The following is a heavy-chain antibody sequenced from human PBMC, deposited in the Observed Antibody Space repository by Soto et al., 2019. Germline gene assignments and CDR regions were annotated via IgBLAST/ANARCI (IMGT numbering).Heavy chain of an antibody. CDR3: AREYDSSGYSAPHFDY. D-gene: IGHD3-22*01. V-gene: IGHV3-33*01. CDR1: GFTFSSYG. CDR2: IWYDGSNK. Sequence: GGSLRLSCAASGFTFSSYGMHWVRQAPGKGLEWVAVIWYDGSNKYYADSVKGRFTISRDNSKNTLYLQMNSLRAEDTAVYYCAREYDSSGYSAPHFDYWCQGTLVTVSS. J-gene: IGHJ4*02.